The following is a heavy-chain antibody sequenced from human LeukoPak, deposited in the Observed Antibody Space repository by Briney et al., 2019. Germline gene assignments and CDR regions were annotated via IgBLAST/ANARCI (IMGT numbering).Heavy chain of an antibody. CDR1: GYTFTSYY. CDR2: INPSGGST. D-gene: IGHD2-2*01. Sequence: ASVKVSCKASGYTFTSYYMHWVRQAPGQGLEWMGIINPSGGSTSYAQKFQGRVTMTRDTSTSTVYMELSSLRSEDTAVYYCARDKGIVVVPAAGGSGYFDYWGQGTLVTVSS. V-gene: IGHV1-46*01. J-gene: IGHJ4*02. CDR3: ARDKGIVVVPAAGGSGYFDY.